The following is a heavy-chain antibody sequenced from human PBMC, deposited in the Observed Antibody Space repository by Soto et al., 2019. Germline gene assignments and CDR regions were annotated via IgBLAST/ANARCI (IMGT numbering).Heavy chain of an antibody. D-gene: IGHD5-12*01. CDR2: IYYSGNT. J-gene: IGHJ4*02. Sequence: SETLSLTCTVSGGSISSYYWSWIRQPPGKGLEWIGYIYYSGNTNYNPSLTSRVTISLDTSKNQFSLKLSSVTAADTAVYYCARKTGYEVFDFWGQGTLVTVSS. CDR3: ARKTGYEVFDF. CDR1: GGSISSYY. V-gene: IGHV4-59*12.